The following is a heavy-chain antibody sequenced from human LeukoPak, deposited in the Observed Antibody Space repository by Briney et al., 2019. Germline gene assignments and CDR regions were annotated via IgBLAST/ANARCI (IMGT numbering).Heavy chain of an antibody. CDR1: GYTYTSYD. CDR2: MNPNSGNT. J-gene: IGHJ4*02. V-gene: IGHV1-8*03. D-gene: IGHD3-10*01. Sequence: ASVKVSCKASGYTYTSYDINWVRQATGQGLEWMGWMNPNSGNTGYAQKFQGRVTITRSTSISTAYMELSSLKSEDTAVYYCARDGSGSYYNGGPFDYWGQGTLVTVSS. CDR3: ARDGSGSYYNGGPFDY.